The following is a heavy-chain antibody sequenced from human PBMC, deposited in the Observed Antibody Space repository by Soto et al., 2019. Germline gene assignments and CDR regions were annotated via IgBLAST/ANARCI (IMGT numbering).Heavy chain of an antibody. CDR3: VKQRGSGKTSYYNVDV. D-gene: IGHD3-10*01. V-gene: IGHV3-23*01. CDR2: INYSGRTT. Sequence: EVQLLESGGGLVQPGGSLRLSCETSGFSFNTYAMTWVRQAPGMGLEWVAVINYSGRTTFHAQSVKGRFTISRDNSRNTVFLQMDSMRAEDTAVYYGVKQRGSGKTSYYNVDVWGLGTRVIVSS. CDR1: GFSFNTYA. J-gene: IGHJ6*02.